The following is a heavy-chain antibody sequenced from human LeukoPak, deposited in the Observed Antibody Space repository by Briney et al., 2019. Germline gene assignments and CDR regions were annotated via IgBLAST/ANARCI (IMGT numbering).Heavy chain of an antibody. CDR1: GFTFSSYA. V-gene: IGHV3-15*01. CDR3: TIGDGWLPN. Sequence: GGSLRLSCAASGFTFSSYAMSWVRQAPGKGLEWVGRIKSKIDGGTTEYAAPVKGRFTISRDDSKNTLYLQMSSLKTEDTAVYYCTIGDGWLPNWGQGTLVTVSS. CDR2: IKSKIDGGTT. D-gene: IGHD5-24*01. J-gene: IGHJ4*02.